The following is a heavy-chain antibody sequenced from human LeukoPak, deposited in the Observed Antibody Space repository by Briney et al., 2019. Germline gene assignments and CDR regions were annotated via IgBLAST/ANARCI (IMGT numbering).Heavy chain of an antibody. CDR1: GYTFTGYY. V-gene: IGHV1-2*02. J-gene: IGHJ4*02. CDR2: INPNSGGT. CDR3: ASPPEYCSCTSGYLDFDY. Sequence: ASVKVSCKASGYTFTGYYMHWVRQAPGQGLEWMGWINPNSGGTNYAQKFQGRVTMTRDTSISTAYMELSRLRSDDTAVYYCASPPEYCSCTSGYLDFDYWGQGTLVTVSS. D-gene: IGHD2-2*01.